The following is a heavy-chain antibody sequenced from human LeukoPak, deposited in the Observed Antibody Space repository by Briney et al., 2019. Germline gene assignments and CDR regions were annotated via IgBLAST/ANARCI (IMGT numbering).Heavy chain of an antibody. CDR1: GGTFSSYA. CDR3: ARGVSYYFDY. J-gene: IGHJ4*02. CDR2: IIPIFGTA. Sequence: ASVKVSCKASGGTFSSYAISWVRQAPGQGLEWMGGIIPIFGTANYAQKFQGGVTITADESTSTAYMELSSLRSEDTAVYYCARGVSYYFDYWGQGTLVTVSS. V-gene: IGHV1-69*13. D-gene: IGHD6-6*01.